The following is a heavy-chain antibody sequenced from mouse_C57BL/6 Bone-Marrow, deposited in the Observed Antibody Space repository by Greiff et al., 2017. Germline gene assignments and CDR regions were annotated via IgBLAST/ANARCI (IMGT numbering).Heavy chain of an antibody. J-gene: IGHJ3*01. Sequence: EVTLMESGTVLARPGASVKMSCKTSGYTFTSYWMHWVKQRPGQGLEWIGAIYPGNSDTSYNQKFKGKAKLTAVTSASTAYMELSSLTNEDSAVYYCTSPYDGYYVPWFAYWGQGTLVTVSA. V-gene: IGHV1-5*01. CDR3: TSPYDGYYVPWFAY. CDR2: IYPGNSDT. D-gene: IGHD2-3*01. CDR1: GYTFTSYW.